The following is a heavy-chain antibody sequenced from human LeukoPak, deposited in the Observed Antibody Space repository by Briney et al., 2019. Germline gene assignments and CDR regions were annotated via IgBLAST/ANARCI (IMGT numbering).Heavy chain of an antibody. J-gene: IGHJ5*02. CDR3: ARHTDFMNDEYSSSSVWFDP. CDR1: GYSFTSYW. V-gene: IGHV5-51*01. Sequence: AGESLKISCKGSGYSFTSYWIGWVRQMPGKGLEWMGIIYPGDSDTRYSPSFQGQVTISADKSISTAYLQWSSLKASDTAMYYCARHTDFMNDEYSSSSVWFDPWGQGTLVTVSS. D-gene: IGHD6-6*01. CDR2: IYPGDSDT.